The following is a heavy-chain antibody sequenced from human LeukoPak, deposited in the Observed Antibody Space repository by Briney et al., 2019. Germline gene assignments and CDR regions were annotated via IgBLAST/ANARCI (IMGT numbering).Heavy chain of an antibody. J-gene: IGHJ4*02. CDR1: GGSISSGGYS. CDR2: IYYSGST. CDR3: ARQEMGYSSSWYFDY. D-gene: IGHD6-13*01. Sequence: SQTLSLTCAVSGGSISSGGYSWSWIRQPPGKGLEWIGYIYYSGSTNYNPSLKSRVTISVDTSKNQFSLKLSSVTAADTAVYYCARQEMGYSSSWYFDYWGQGTLVTVSS. V-gene: IGHV4-30-4*07.